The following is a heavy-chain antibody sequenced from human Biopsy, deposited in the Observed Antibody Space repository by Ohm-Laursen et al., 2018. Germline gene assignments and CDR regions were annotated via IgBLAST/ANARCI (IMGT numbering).Heavy chain of an antibody. D-gene: IGHD5-24*01. CDR1: GGPIDSYY. CDR3: ASAGYNPDWNLDL. Sequence: SDTLSLTCTVSGGPIDSYYWSWIRQPPGKALEWIGYIYFTGRTSYNPSLKSRVTMSVNTSKKQLSLRLSSVTAADTAVYYCASAGYNPDWNLDLWGRGTRVTVSS. J-gene: IGHJ2*01. V-gene: IGHV4-59*07. CDR2: IYFTGRT.